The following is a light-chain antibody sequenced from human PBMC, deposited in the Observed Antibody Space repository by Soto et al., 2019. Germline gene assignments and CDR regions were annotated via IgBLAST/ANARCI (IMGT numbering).Light chain of an antibody. CDR1: QSISRY. V-gene: IGKV1-39*01. J-gene: IGKJ1*01. CDR2: GSF. CDR3: QQSYNTPRT. Sequence: DIQMTQSPSPLSASVGDRVTITCRTSQSISRYLNWYQHKLGTAPKLLIHGSFKLQSGVPSSFSGSGSGTDFTLTISSLHPEDFATYYCQQSYNTPRTFGLGTKVDSK.